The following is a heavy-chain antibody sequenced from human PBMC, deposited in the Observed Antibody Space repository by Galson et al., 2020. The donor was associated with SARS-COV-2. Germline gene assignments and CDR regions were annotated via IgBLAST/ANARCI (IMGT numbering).Heavy chain of an antibody. CDR1: GYTFTSYD. Sequence: ASVKVSCKASGYTFTSYDINWVRQATGQGLEWMGWMNPNSGNTGYAQKFQGRVTMTRNTSISTAYMELSSLRSEDTAVYYCARGGMRTGYSYGYWSHYYYGMDVWGQGTTVTVSS. CDR2: MNPNSGNT. D-gene: IGHD5-18*01. CDR3: ARGGMRTGYSYGYWSHYYYGMDV. J-gene: IGHJ6*02. V-gene: IGHV1-8*01.